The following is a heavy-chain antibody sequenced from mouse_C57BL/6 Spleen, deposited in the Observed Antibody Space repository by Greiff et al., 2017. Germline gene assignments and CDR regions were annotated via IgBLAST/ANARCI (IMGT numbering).Heavy chain of an antibody. CDR2: ISSGGDYI. CDR3: TRDYDYEGDYAMDY. CDR1: GFTFSSYA. Sequence: EVQVVESGEGLVKPGGSLKLSCAASGFTFSSYAMSWVRQTPEKRLEWVAYISSGGDYIYYADTVKGRFTISRDNARNTLYLQMSSLKSEDTAMYYCTRDYDYEGDYAMDYWGQGTSVTVSS. V-gene: IGHV5-9-1*02. J-gene: IGHJ4*01. D-gene: IGHD2-4*01.